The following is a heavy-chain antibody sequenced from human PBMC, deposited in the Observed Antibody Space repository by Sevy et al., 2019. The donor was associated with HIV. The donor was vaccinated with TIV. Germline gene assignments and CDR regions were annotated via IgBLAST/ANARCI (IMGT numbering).Heavy chain of an antibody. V-gene: IGHV1-18*01. CDR3: ARSYGSGNYYGY. CDR1: GYTFISYA. Sequence: ASVKVSCKASGYTFISYAINWVRQAPGQGLEWMGWISAYNGNTNYARKLQGRVTMTTDTSSSTAYMELRSLRSDDTAVYYCARSYGSGNYYGYWGQGTLVTVSS. D-gene: IGHD3-10*01. CDR2: ISAYNGNT. J-gene: IGHJ4*02.